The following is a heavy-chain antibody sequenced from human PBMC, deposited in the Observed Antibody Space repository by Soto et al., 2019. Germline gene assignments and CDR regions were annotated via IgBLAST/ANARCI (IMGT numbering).Heavy chain of an antibody. CDR1: GFTFSSYG. V-gene: IGHV3-30*18. CDR2: ISYDGSNK. CDR3: AKETHLGELSQLDS. J-gene: IGHJ4*02. D-gene: IGHD3-16*02. Sequence: QVQLVESGGGVVQPGRSLRLSCAASGFTFSSYGMHWVRQAPGKGLEWVAVISYDGSNKYYADSVKGRFTISRDKSKNALYLQMNSMRAEDTAVYYCAKETHLGELSQLDSLGQGTLVTVSS.